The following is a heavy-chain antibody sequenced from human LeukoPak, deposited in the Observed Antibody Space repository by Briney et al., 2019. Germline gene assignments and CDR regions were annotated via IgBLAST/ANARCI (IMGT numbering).Heavy chain of an antibody. V-gene: IGHV3-23*01. Sequence: GGSLRLSCSASGFTFSSDAMSWVRQAPGKGLEWVSAISGSGAGTHYADSVKGRFTISRDTSKNTLYLQMNSLRADDTAVYYCVTSSSYYWGQGTLVPVSS. CDR2: ISGSGAGT. CDR1: GFTFSSDA. J-gene: IGHJ4*02. D-gene: IGHD6-6*01. CDR3: VTSSSYY.